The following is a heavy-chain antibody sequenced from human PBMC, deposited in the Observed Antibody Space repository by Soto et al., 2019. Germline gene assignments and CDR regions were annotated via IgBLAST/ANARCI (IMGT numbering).Heavy chain of an antibody. D-gene: IGHD6-13*01. Sequence: QLQLHESGPGLVKPSETLSLTCTVSGGSIRSSNYYWAWVRQPPGKGLEWIANIYYSGDTYFHPSLRNRLTVSVDTSKNQFSLKLSSLTAADTAMYYCASLQVPGNFDYWGQGTLVTVSS. J-gene: IGHJ4*02. CDR3: ASLQVPGNFDY. CDR2: IYYSGDT. V-gene: IGHV4-39*01. CDR1: GGSIRSSNYY.